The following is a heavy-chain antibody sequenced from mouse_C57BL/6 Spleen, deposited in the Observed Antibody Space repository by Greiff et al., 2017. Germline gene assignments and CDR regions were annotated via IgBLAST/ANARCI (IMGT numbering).Heavy chain of an antibody. CDR2: IDPSDSYT. CDR1: GYTFTSYW. V-gene: IGHV1-69*01. Sequence: QVQLQQPGAELVMPGASVKLSCKASGYTFTSYWMHWVKQRPGQGLEWIGEIDPSDSYTNYNQKFKGKSTLTVDKSSSTAYMQLSSLTCEDSAVYYCARWNYGSSYRYAMDYWGQGTSVTVSS. CDR3: ARWNYGSSYRYAMDY. D-gene: IGHD1-1*01. J-gene: IGHJ4*01.